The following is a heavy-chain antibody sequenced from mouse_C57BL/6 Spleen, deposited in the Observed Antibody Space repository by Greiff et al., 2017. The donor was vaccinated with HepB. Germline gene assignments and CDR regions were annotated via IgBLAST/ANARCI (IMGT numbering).Heavy chain of an antibody. CDR2: IYPGDGDT. CDR3: AKRGITTVVAPYFDY. J-gene: IGHJ2*01. V-gene: IGHV1-80*01. D-gene: IGHD1-1*01. Sequence: QVQLQQSGAELVKPGASVKISCKASGYAFSSYWMNWVKQRPGKGLEWIGQIYPGDGDTNYNGKFKGKATLTADKSSSTAYMQLSSLTSEDSAVYFCAKRGITTVVAPYFDYWGQGTTLTVSS. CDR1: GYAFSSYW.